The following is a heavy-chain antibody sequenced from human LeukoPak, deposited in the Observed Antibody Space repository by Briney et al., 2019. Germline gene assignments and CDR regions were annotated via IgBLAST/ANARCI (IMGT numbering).Heavy chain of an antibody. Sequence: GGSLRLSWAAGGFTFSSYGMRWGRQAGGKGVGRGEVISYDGSNKYYADSVKDRFTISRDNPKTTLYLQMNSLRAEDTAVYYCAKARTLYSESPAFDYWGQGTLVTVSS. CDR1: GFTFSSYG. CDR2: ISYDGSNK. D-gene: IGHD2-21*01. V-gene: IGHV3-30*18. J-gene: IGHJ4*02. CDR3: AKARTLYSESPAFDY.